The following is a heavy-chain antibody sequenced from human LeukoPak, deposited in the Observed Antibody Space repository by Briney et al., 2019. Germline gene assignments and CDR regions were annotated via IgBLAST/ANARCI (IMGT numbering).Heavy chain of an antibody. D-gene: IGHD6-13*01. J-gene: IGHJ4*02. CDR2: ISGSGDTT. V-gene: IGHV3-23*01. CDR3: AKVRSNLDYSSSWYDFDY. CDR1: GFTFSSYA. Sequence: GGSLRLSCAASGFTFSSYAMTWVRQAPGKGLEWVSAISGSGDTTYYADSVKGRFTISRDNSKNMLYLQVNSLRAEDTAVYYCAKVRSNLDYSSSWYDFDYWGQGTLVTVSS.